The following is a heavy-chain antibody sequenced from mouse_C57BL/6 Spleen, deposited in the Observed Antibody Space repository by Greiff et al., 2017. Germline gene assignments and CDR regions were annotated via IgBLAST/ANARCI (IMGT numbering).Heavy chain of an antibody. CDR3: AREAYANPTFDY. D-gene: IGHD6-5*01. J-gene: IGHJ2*01. CDR1: GYAFSDSW. Sequence: QVQLQQSGPELVKPGASVKISCTASGYAFSDSWMNWVKQRPGKGLEWIGRIYPGDGDTNYNGKFKGKATMTADKSSSTAYMQRSSLTSEDSAVYFCAREAYANPTFDYWGQGTTLTVSA. CDR2: IYPGDGDT. V-gene: IGHV1-82*01.